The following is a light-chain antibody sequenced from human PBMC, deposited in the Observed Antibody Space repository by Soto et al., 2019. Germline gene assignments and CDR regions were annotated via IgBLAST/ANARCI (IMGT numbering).Light chain of an antibody. V-gene: IGKV1-16*01. J-gene: IGKJ3*01. CDR3: QQYDTYPFT. Sequence: DVQMTQSPSSLSASVGDKVTITCRASQGISNYLAWFQQKPGEAPKALVYSASSLQTGVPSRFSGSGSGTDLTVTISSLQPEEFEAYYCQQYDTYPFTFGPGTTVDFK. CDR2: SAS. CDR1: QGISNY.